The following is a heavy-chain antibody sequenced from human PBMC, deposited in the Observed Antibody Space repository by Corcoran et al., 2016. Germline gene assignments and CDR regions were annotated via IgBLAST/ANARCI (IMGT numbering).Heavy chain of an antibody. J-gene: IGHJ4*02. Sequence: QVQLQESGPGLVKPSETLSLTCTVSGGSISSYYWSWIRQPPGKGLEWIGYIYYSGNTNYNPSLKSRVTISVDTSKNQFSLKLSSVTAADTAVYYCATSTVTRTFDYWGQGTLVTVSS. V-gene: IGHV4-59*01. CDR3: ATSTVTRTFDY. CDR1: GGSISSYY. CDR2: IYYSGNT. D-gene: IGHD4-17*01.